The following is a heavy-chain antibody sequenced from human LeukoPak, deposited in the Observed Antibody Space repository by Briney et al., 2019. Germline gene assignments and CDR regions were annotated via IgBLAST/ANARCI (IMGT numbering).Heavy chain of an antibody. D-gene: IGHD5-12*01. CDR2: INAGRGNT. Sequence: ASVKVSCKASGYIFSSYAIHWVRQAPGQRLEWMGWINAGRGNTKYSQKFQGRVTITRDTSTDTAYMELSSLRSEDTAVYYCATERATAFDYWGQGTLVTVSS. CDR1: GYIFSSYA. CDR3: ATERATAFDY. V-gene: IGHV1-3*01. J-gene: IGHJ4*02.